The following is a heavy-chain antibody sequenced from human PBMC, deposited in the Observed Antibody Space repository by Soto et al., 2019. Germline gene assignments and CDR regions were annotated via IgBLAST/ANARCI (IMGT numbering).Heavy chain of an antibody. V-gene: IGHV3-7*05. CDR1: GFTFSSYW. D-gene: IGHD3-3*01. Sequence: EVQLVESGGGLVQPGGSLRLSCAASGFTFSSYWMSWVRQAPGKGLEWVANIKQDGSEKYYVDSVKGRFTISRDNAKNSLYLQMNSLRAEDTAVYYCARDGRDDFWSGYLVQDYYYGMDVW. CDR2: IKQDGSEK. CDR3: ARDGRDDFWSGYLVQDYYYGMDV. J-gene: IGHJ6*01.